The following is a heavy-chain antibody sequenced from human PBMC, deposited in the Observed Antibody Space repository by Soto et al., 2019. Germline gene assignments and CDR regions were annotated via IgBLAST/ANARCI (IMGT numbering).Heavy chain of an antibody. CDR3: ARDLHYDFGLGFDP. D-gene: IGHD3-3*01. CDR2: INYSGST. J-gene: IGHJ5*02. V-gene: IGHV4-59*01. Sequence: PSETLSLTCTVSGGSIEFYHWNWIRQPPGKGLEWIGHINYSGSTRYNPSFKSRVTISVDTSKNHFSLKLTSLTAADTAVYYCARDLHYDFGLGFDPWGQGTLVTVSS. CDR1: GGSIEFYH.